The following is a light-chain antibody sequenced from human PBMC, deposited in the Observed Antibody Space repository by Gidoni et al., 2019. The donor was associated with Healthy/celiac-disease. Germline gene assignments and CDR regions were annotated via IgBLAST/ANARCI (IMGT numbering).Light chain of an antibody. Sequence: QSALTQPPSASGSPGQSVTISCPGTSRDVGGYNYVSWYQQHPGKAPKLMIYEVSKRPSGVPDRFSGSKSGNTASLTVSGLQAEDEADYYCSAYAGSNNGDVVFGGGTKLTVL. CDR1: SRDVGGYNY. CDR3: SAYAGSNNGDVV. J-gene: IGLJ2*01. CDR2: EVS. V-gene: IGLV2-8*01.